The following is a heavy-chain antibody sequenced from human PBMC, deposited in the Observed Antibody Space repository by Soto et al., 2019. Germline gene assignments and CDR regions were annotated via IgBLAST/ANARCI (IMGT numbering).Heavy chain of an antibody. CDR3: ARPQYLPDDVFDV. Sequence: GGSLRLSCADSGFTFTNYWMQWVRQAPGKGLVWVSRINSDGSSTSHADSVKGRFTISRDNAKNTLDLQMSSLRAEDTAVYYCARPQYLPDDVFDVWGRGTVVTVPS. V-gene: IGHV3-74*01. CDR1: GFTFTNYW. J-gene: IGHJ3*01. CDR2: INSDGSST. D-gene: IGHD2-2*01.